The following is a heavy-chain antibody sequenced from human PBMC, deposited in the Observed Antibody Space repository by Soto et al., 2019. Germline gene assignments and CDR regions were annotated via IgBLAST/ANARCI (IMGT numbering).Heavy chain of an antibody. J-gene: IGHJ6*02. CDR1: GFTFSNAW. CDR2: IKSKTDGGTT. CDR3: TTSPAATPVSYYYGMDV. Sequence: GGSLRLSCAASGFTFSNAWMSWVRQAPGKGLEWVGRIKSKTDGGTTDYAAPVKGRFTISRDDSKNTLYLQMNSLKTEDTAVYYCTTSPAATPVSYYYGMDVWGPGTTVTVSS. D-gene: IGHD2-2*01. V-gene: IGHV3-15*01.